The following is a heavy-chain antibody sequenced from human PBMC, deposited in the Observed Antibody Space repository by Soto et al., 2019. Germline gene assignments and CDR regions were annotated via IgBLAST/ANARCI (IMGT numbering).Heavy chain of an antibody. CDR1: GYTFTSYG. CDR2: ISAYNGNT. V-gene: IGHV1-18*01. J-gene: IGHJ6*02. CDR3: ARDGLPYGDYQYYCYGMDV. Sequence: GASVKVSCKASGYTFTSYGISWVRQAPGQGLEWMGWISAYNGNTNYAQKLQGRVTMTTDTSTSTAYMELRSLRSDDTAVYYCARDGLPYGDYQYYCYGMDVWGQGTTVTVSS. D-gene: IGHD4-17*01.